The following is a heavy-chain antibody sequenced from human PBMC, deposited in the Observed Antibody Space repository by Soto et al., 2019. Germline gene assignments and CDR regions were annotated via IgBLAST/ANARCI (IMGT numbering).Heavy chain of an antibody. J-gene: IGHJ6*02. D-gene: IGHD6-6*01. Sequence: SQTLSLTCAISGDSVSSNSAAWNWIRQSPSRGLEWLGRTYYRSKWYNDYAVSVKSRITINPDTSKNQFSLQLNSVTPEDTAVYYCARGEEYSSSGVLYYYYVMDVWGQATKVTVSS. CDR3: ARGEEYSSSGVLYYYYVMDV. CDR2: TYYRSKWYN. V-gene: IGHV6-1*01. CDR1: GDSVSSNSAA.